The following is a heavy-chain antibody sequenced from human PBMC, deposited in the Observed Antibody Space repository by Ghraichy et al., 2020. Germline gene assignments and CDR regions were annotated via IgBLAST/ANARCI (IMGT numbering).Heavy chain of an antibody. J-gene: IGHJ4*02. CDR1: GYSFTSYW. CDR2: IYPGDSDT. CDR3: ASSTVGYDFAVDY. D-gene: IGHD5-12*01. Sequence: GESLNISCKGSGYSFTSYWIGWVRQMPGKGLEWMGIIYPGDSDTRYSPSFQGQVTISADKSISTAYLQWSSLKASDTAMYYCASSTVGYDFAVDYWGQGTLVTVSS. V-gene: IGHV5-51*01.